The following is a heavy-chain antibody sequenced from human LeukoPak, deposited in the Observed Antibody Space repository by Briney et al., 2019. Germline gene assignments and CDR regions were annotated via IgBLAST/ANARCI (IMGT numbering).Heavy chain of an antibody. V-gene: IGHV3-30*02. CDR1: GFTFSSYG. D-gene: IGHD3-10*01. CDR3: AKDPKVLLWFGESRGFDY. J-gene: IGHJ4*02. Sequence: GGSLRLSCAASGFTFSSYGMHWVRQAPGKGLEWVAFIRYDGSNKYYADSVKGRFTTSRDNSKNTLYLQMNSLRAEDTAVYYCAKDPKVLLWFGESRGFDYWGQGTLVTVSS. CDR2: IRYDGSNK.